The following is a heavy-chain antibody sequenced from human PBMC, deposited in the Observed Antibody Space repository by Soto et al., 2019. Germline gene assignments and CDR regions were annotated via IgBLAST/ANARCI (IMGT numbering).Heavy chain of an antibody. D-gene: IGHD3-22*01. CDR2: IIPIFGTA. CDR1: GGTFSSYA. Sequence: SVKVSCKASGGTFSSYAISWVRQAPGQGLEWMGGIIPIFGTANYAQKFQGRVTITADESTSTAYMELSSLRSEDTAVYYCASPRRSPYYYDNSGYYYIRPLDYWGQGTLVTVSS. J-gene: IGHJ4*02. CDR3: ASPRRSPYYYDNSGYYYIRPLDY. V-gene: IGHV1-69*13.